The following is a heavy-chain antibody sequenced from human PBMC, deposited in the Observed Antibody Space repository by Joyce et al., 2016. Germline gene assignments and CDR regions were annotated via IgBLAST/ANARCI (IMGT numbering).Heavy chain of an antibody. Sequence: EVQLVESGGGLVQPGGSLRLSCAASGFTFSTYWRHWIRQAQGKGREGVANIKGDGTEIYYVDAVKGRFTISRDNDKKSLYLQMHSLRAEDAAVYYCARVISSTDSYWGQGTLVTVSS. CDR2: IKGDGTEI. V-gene: IGHV3-7*04. J-gene: IGHJ4*02. CDR3: ARVISSTDSY. CDR1: GFTFSTYW. D-gene: IGHD1-1*01.